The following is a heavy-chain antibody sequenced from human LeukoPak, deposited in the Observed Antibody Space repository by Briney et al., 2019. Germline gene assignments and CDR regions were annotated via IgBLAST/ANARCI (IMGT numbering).Heavy chain of an antibody. CDR3: AKPIVPAAKGGGYYFDY. V-gene: IGHV3-30*02. CDR1: GFTFSSYG. CDR2: IRYDGSNK. Sequence: GGSLRLSCAASGFTFSSYGMHWVRQAPGKGLEWVAFIRYDGSNKYYADSVKGRFTISRDNSKNTLYLQMNSLRAEDTAVYYCAKPIVPAAKGGGYYFDYWGQGTLVTVSS. J-gene: IGHJ4*02. D-gene: IGHD2-2*01.